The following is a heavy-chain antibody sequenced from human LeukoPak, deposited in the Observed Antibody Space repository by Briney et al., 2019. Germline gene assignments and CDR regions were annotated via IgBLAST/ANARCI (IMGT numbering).Heavy chain of an antibody. CDR2: IYYSGST. CDR3: VTYYYDSSGYYDY. Sequence: PSETLSLTCTVSGGSISSADYHWSWIRQPPGKGLEWIGYIYYSGSTNYNPSLKSRVTISVDTSKNQFSLKLSSVTAADTAVYYCVTYYYDSSGYYDYWGQGTLVTVSS. CDR1: GGSISSADYH. D-gene: IGHD3-22*01. J-gene: IGHJ4*02. V-gene: IGHV4-61*08.